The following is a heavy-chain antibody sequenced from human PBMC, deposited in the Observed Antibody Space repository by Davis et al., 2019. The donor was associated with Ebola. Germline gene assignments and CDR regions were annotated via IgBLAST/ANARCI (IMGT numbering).Heavy chain of an antibody. J-gene: IGHJ4*02. D-gene: IGHD3-10*01. Sequence: ASVKVSCKASGYTFTSYYMHWVRQAPGQGLEWMGIINPSGGSTTYAQKFQGRVTMTRDTSTSTVYMELSSLRSEDTAVYYCARDPGNYYYGSGSLDYWGQGTLVTVSS. CDR1: GYTFTSYY. CDR2: INPSGGST. CDR3: ARDPGNYYYGSGSLDY. V-gene: IGHV1-46*01.